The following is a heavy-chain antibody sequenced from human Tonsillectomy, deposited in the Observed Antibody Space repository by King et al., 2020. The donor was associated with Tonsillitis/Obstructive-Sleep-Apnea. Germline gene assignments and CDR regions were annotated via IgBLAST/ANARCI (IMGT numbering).Heavy chain of an antibody. D-gene: IGHD6-13*01. CDR1: GFTFSSYG. CDR2: IWYDGSNK. J-gene: IGHJ1*01. Sequence: VQLVESGGGVVQPGRSLRLSCAASGFTFSSYGMHWVRQAPGKGLEWVAVIWYDGSNKYYADSVKGRYTISRDNSKNTLYLQIKSLRAEDTAFYYCAREASGSSSWYPESFQHWGQGTLVTVSS. V-gene: IGHV3-33*01. CDR3: AREASGSSSWYPESFQH.